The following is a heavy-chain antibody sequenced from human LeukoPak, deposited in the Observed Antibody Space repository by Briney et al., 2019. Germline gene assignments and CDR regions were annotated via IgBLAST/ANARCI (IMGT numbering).Heavy chain of an antibody. D-gene: IGHD1-26*01. CDR1: GFTFSSYG. CDR3: AKDSGSYFNMDV. V-gene: IGHV3-30*02. Sequence: PGGSLRLSCAASGFTFSSYGMHWVRQAPGKGLEWVAFIRYDGSNKYYADSVKGRFTISRDNSKNTLCLQMNSLRAEDTAVYYCAKDSGSYFNMDVWGKGTTVTVSS. CDR2: IRYDGSNK. J-gene: IGHJ6*03.